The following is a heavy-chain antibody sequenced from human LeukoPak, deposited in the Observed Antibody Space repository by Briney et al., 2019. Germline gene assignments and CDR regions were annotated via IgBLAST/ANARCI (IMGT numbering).Heavy chain of an antibody. Sequence: ASVKVSCKASGYTFTGYYMHWVRQAPGQGLEWMGWINPNSGGTNYAQKFQGRVTISVDTSKNQFSLKLNSVTAADTAVYYCARGKEVITMLRGLKPGYYFDYWGQGTLVTVSS. CDR1: GYTFTGYY. J-gene: IGHJ4*02. V-gene: IGHV1-2*02. D-gene: IGHD3-10*01. CDR3: ARGKEVITMLRGLKPGYYFDY. CDR2: INPNSGGT.